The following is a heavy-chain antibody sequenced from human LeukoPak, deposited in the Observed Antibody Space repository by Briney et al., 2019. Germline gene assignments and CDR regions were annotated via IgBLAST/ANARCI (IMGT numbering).Heavy chain of an antibody. D-gene: IGHD6-13*01. J-gene: IGHJ4*02. Sequence: GGSLRLSCAASGFTFDGYGMHWVRQAPGKGLEWVSHITWNSGTISYADSVKGRFTISRDNSKNTLYLQMNSLRAEDTAVYYCAKPLVGIADYWGQGTLVAVSS. CDR1: GFTFDGYG. CDR2: ITWNSGTI. V-gene: IGHV3-9*01. CDR3: AKPLVGIADY.